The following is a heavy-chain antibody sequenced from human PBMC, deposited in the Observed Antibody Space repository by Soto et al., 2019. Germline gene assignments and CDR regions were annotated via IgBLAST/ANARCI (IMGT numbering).Heavy chain of an antibody. Sequence: PSETLSLTCTVSGGSISSGGYYWSWIRQHPGKGLEWIGYIYYSGSTYYNPSLKSRVTISVDTSKNQFSLKLSSVTAADTAMYYCARASVTTFYGMDVWGQGTTVTVSS. V-gene: IGHV4-31*03. CDR3: ARASVTTFYGMDV. J-gene: IGHJ6*02. CDR2: IYYSGST. D-gene: IGHD4-4*01. CDR1: GGSISSGGYY.